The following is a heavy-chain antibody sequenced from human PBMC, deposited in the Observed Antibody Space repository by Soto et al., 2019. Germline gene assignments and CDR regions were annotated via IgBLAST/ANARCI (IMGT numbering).Heavy chain of an antibody. J-gene: IGHJ4*02. V-gene: IGHV3-7*01. D-gene: IGHD2-15*01. CDR3: SRDVVVGAKALNY. CDR1: GFTFSNYW. Sequence: GESLKISCAASGFTFSNYWMTWFRQAPGKGLEWVANIKEDGSEKHYVDSVKGRFTISRDNAKNSLYLQMNSLRVEDTAVYFCSRDVVVGAKALNYWGQAALVTVSS. CDR2: IKEDGSEK.